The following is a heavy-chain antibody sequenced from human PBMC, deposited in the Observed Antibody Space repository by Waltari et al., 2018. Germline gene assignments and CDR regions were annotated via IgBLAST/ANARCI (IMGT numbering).Heavy chain of an antibody. CDR1: GGSFSGYY. D-gene: IGHD6-13*01. J-gene: IGHJ5*02. V-gene: IGHV4-34*01. CDR3: ASVWQQLVPGWFDP. CDR2: INHSGST. Sequence: QVQLQQWGAGLLKPSETLSLTCAVYGGSFSGYYWNWIRQPPGKGLEWIGEINHSGSTNYNPSLKSRVTISVDTSKNQFSLKLSSVTAADTAVYYCASVWQQLVPGWFDPWGQGTLVTVSS.